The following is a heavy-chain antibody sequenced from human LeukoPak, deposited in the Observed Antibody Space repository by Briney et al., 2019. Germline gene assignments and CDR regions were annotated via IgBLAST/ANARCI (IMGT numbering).Heavy chain of an antibody. Sequence: GASVKVSCKASGYTFTGYYMHWVRQAPGQGLEWMGWINPNSGGTNYAQKFQGRVTITTDESTSTAYMELSSLRPEDTALYYCAKLLRYNWNEGDYWGQGTLVTVSS. CDR1: GYTFTGYY. CDR2: INPNSGGT. V-gene: IGHV1-2*02. D-gene: IGHD1-1*01. CDR3: AKLLRYNWNEGDY. J-gene: IGHJ4*02.